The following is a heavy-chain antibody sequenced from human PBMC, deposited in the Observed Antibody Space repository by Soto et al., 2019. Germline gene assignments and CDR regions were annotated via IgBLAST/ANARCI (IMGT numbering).Heavy chain of an antibody. D-gene: IGHD2-15*01. CDR3: ASQVFVVVLAGLDAIHI. V-gene: IGHV4-59*04. J-gene: IGHJ3*02. CDR2: IYYSGST. CDR1: GGSISSYY. Sequence: SETLSLTCTVSGGSISSYYWSWIRQPPGKGLEWIGYIYYSGSTYYNPSLKSRVTISVDTSKNQFSLKLSSVTAADTAVYYCASQVFVVVLAGLDAIHISGQATIVTVSS.